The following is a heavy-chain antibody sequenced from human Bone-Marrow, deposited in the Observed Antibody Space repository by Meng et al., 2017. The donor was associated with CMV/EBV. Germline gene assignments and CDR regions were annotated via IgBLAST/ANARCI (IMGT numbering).Heavy chain of an antibody. CDR2: ISYDGSNK. V-gene: IGHV3-30*04. D-gene: IGHD2-15*01. CDR3: AKNRRPSKLPSGSPLW. CDR1: GFTFSSYA. Sequence: GGSLRLSCAASGFTFSSYAMHWVRQAPGKGLEWVAVISYDGSNKYYADSVKGRFTISRDNSKNTLYLQMNSLRAEDTAVYYCAKNRRPSKLPSGSPLWWGQGTLVTVSS. J-gene: IGHJ4*02.